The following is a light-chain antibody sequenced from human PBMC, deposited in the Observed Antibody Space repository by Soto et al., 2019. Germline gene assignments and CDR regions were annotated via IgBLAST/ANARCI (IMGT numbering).Light chain of an antibody. CDR3: QQYNNWPPMYT. J-gene: IGKJ2*01. CDR1: QSVSSN. Sequence: EIVMTQSPATLSVSPWERATLSCRASQSVSSNLAWYQQKPGQAPRLLIYGASTRATGIPARFSGSGSGTEFTLTISSRQSEDFAVYYCQQYNNWPPMYTFGQGTKLEIK. V-gene: IGKV3-15*01. CDR2: GAS.